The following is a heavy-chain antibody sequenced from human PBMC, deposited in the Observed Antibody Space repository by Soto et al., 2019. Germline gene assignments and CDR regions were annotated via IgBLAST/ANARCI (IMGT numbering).Heavy chain of an antibody. CDR1: GFTFSSYG. CDR2: IWYDGSNK. Sequence: GGSLRLSCAASGFTFSSYGMHWVRQAPDKGLEWVAVIWYDGSNKYYADSVKGRFTISRDNSKNTLYLQMNSLRAEDTAVYYCARDPRQQAAAVRGYYYYMDVWGKGTTVTVSS. J-gene: IGHJ6*03. V-gene: IGHV3-33*01. D-gene: IGHD6-13*01. CDR3: ARDPRQQAAAVRGYYYYMDV.